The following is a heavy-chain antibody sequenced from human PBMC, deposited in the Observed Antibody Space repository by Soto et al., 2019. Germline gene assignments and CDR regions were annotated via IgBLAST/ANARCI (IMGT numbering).Heavy chain of an antibody. CDR1: GGTFSSYA. Sequence: SVKVSCKASGGTFSSYAISWVRQAPGQGLEWMGGIIPIFGTANYAQKFQGRVTITADESTSTAYMELSSLRSEDTAVYYCAQGGTYGYYCYYGMDVWGQGTTVTVSS. V-gene: IGHV1-69*13. D-gene: IGHD1-1*01. CDR2: IIPIFGTA. CDR3: AQGGTYGYYCYYGMDV. J-gene: IGHJ6*02.